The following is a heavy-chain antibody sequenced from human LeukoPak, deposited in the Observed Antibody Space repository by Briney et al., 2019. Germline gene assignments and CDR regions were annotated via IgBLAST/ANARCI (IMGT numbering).Heavy chain of an antibody. D-gene: IGHD2-15*01. CDR2: IYPADSDI. V-gene: IGHV5-51*01. CDR3: ARQEYCSGGSCYTWFDP. Sequence: GESLQITCKGSGYIINNYWIGWVRQMPGKGLEWMGIIYPADSDIRYSPSSQGQVTISADKSISTAYLQWSSLKASDTAMYYCARQEYCSGGSCYTWFDPWGQGTLVTVSS. J-gene: IGHJ5*02. CDR1: GYIINNYW.